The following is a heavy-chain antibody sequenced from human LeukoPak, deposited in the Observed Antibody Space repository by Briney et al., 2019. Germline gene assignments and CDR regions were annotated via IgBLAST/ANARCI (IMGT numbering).Heavy chain of an antibody. J-gene: IGHJ4*02. Sequence: GGSLRLSCAASGFTVSSNYMSWVRQAPGKGLEWVSVIYSGGSTYYADSVKGRFAISRDNSKNTLYLQMNSLKTEDTAVYYCTNVEMATMALSTFDYWGQGTLVTVSS. CDR1: GFTVSSNY. D-gene: IGHD5-24*01. CDR3: TNVEMATMALSTFDY. CDR2: IYSGGST. V-gene: IGHV3-53*01.